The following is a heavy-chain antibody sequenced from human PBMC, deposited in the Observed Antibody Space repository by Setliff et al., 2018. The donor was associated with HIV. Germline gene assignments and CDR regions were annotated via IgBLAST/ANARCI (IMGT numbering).Heavy chain of an antibody. V-gene: IGHV4-39*01. CDR1: GDSASNSRYY. D-gene: IGHD3-22*01. CDR3: ASRVYYYDSNNFLREEGFDP. Sequence: PSETLSLTCTVSGDSASNSRYYWAWIHQPPGKGLEYIGSIHYDEKTYYNPSLKSRVTISIDTSKNQFSLSLTSVTDADTAVYYCASRVYYYDSNNFLREEGFDPWGQGTLVTVSS. CDR2: IHYDEKT. J-gene: IGHJ5*02.